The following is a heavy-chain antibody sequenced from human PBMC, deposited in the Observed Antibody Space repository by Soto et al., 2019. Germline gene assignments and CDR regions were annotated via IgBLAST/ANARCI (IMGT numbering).Heavy chain of an antibody. V-gene: IGHV1-2*04. Sequence: ASVKVSCKASGYTFTGYYMHWVRQAPGQGLEWMGWINPNSGGTNYAQKFQGWVTMTRDTSISTAYMELSRLRSDDTAVYYCARDLRLHLGELSQVDYWGQGTLVTVSS. CDR1: GYTFTGYY. CDR2: INPNSGGT. D-gene: IGHD3-16*02. J-gene: IGHJ4*02. CDR3: ARDLRLHLGELSQVDY.